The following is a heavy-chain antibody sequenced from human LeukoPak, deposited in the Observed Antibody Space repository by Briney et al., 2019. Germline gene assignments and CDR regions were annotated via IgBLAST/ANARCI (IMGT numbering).Heavy chain of an antibody. J-gene: IGHJ4*02. CDR3: AKAGAGGRSDY. CDR2: ISTDAGET. CDR1: GFTFSNSG. V-gene: IGHV3-23*01. D-gene: IGHD6-19*01. Sequence: GGSLRLSCAASGFTFSNSGMSWVRQAPGKGLEWVSAISTDAGETHYADSVKGRFTISRDNSKNTLYLQMNSLRAEDTAVYYCAKAGAGGRSDYWGQGTLVTVSS.